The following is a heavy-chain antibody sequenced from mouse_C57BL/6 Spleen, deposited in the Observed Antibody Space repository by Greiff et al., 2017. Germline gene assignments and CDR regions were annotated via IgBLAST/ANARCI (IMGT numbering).Heavy chain of an antibody. D-gene: IGHD1-1*01. CDR3: ARRDGFYAMDY. J-gene: IGHJ4*01. V-gene: IGHV5-17*01. Sequence: EVKLQESGGGLVKPGGSLKLSCAASGFTFSDYGMHWVRQAPEKGLEWVAYISSGSSTIYYADTVKGRFTISRDNAKNTLFLQMTSLRSEDTAMYYCARRDGFYAMDYWGQGTSVTVSS. CDR2: ISSGSSTI. CDR1: GFTFSDYG.